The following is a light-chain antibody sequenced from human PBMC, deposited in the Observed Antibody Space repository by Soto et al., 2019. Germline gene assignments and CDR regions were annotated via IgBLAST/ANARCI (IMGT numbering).Light chain of an antibody. V-gene: IGLV2-14*01. CDR1: SSDVGGYNY. J-gene: IGLJ3*02. CDR3: SSYTGSSTLV. CDR2: EDS. Sequence: QSALTQPASVSGSPGQSITISCTGTSSDVGGYNYVSWYQQHPGKAPKLMIYEDSNRPSGVSNRFSGSKSGNTASLTISGLQADDEADYYCSSYTGSSTLVFGGGTKVTVL.